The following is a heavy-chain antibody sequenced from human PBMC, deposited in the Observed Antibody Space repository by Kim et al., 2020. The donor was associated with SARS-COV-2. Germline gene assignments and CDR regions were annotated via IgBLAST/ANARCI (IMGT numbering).Heavy chain of an antibody. CDR3: ARRESGDRIQLSESLQAPRGNFDD. D-gene: IGHD5-18*01. J-gene: IGHJ4*02. CDR1: GGSISSSSYY. CDR2: IYYSGST. V-gene: IGHV4-39*07. Sequence: SETLSLTCTVSGGSISSSSYYWGWIRQPPGKGLEWIGSIYYSGSTYYNPSLKSRVTISVDTSKNQFSLKLSSVTAADTAVYYCARRESGDRIQLSESLQAPRGNFDDWGQGTLVTVSS.